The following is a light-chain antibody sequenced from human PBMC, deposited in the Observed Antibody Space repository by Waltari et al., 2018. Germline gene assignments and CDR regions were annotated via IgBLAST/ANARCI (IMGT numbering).Light chain of an antibody. CDR3: TSYVSSSTPVV. CDR2: DVT. CDR1: SSDVGGYNY. V-gene: IGLV2-14*03. J-gene: IGLJ2*01. Sequence: QSALTQPASVSGSPGQSITISCTGTSSDVGGYNYVSWYQQHPGKAPKLMIYDVTNRPSGVSKRVAGAKSGNTASLTIAGLRPEDEADYYCTSYVSSSTPVVIGGGTKLTVL.